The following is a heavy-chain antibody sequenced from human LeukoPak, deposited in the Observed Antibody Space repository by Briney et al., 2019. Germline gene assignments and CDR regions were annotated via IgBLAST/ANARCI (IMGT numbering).Heavy chain of an antibody. J-gene: IGHJ5*02. Sequence: PGGSLRLSCAASGFTFSSYSMNLVRQAPGKGLEWVSSFSSSSSYIYYADSVKGRFTISRDNAKNSLYLQMNSLRAEDTAVYYCAREEATGTTNWFDPWGQGTLVTVSS. D-gene: IGHD1-1*01. CDR2: FSSSSSYI. CDR3: AREEATGTTNWFDP. CDR1: GFTFSSYS. V-gene: IGHV3-21*01.